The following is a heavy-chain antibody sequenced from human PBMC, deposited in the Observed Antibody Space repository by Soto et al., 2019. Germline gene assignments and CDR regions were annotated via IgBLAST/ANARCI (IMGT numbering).Heavy chain of an antibody. V-gene: IGHV3-21*01. J-gene: IGHJ6*02. Sequence: GGSLRLSCAASVFTFSSYSMNWVRQAPGKGLEWVSSISSSSSYIYYADSVKGRFTISRDNAKNSLYLQMNSLRAEDTAVYYCARDPAGSSWYYYYGMDVWGQGTTVTVSS. D-gene: IGHD6-13*01. CDR2: ISSSSSYI. CDR3: ARDPAGSSWYYYYGMDV. CDR1: VFTFSSYS.